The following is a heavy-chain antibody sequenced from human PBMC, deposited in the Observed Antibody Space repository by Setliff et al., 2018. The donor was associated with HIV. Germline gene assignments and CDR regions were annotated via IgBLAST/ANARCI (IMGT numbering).Heavy chain of an antibody. Sequence: GGSLRLSCEASGFTVSSSYMAWVRQAPGKGLEWVSTIYSDGSTYHRDAVKGRFTLSRDNSKNTVYLQVGSLRPDDTAMYYCARSRPYNSALDYWGQGTLVTVSS. J-gene: IGHJ4*02. CDR3: ARSRPYNSALDY. V-gene: IGHV3-66*02. CDR1: GFTVSSSY. CDR2: IYSDGST. D-gene: IGHD6-25*01.